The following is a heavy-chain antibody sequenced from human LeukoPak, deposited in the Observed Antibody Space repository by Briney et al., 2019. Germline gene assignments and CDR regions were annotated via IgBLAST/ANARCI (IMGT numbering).Heavy chain of an antibody. Sequence: GASVKVSCKASGYTFTSYYMHWVRQAPGQGLEWTGIINPSGGSTSYAQKFQGRVTMTRDTSTSTVYMELSSLRSEDTAVYYCAREVKGGYSGFDPWGQGTLVTVSS. CDR2: INPSGGST. CDR3: AREVKGGYSGFDP. D-gene: IGHD1-26*01. V-gene: IGHV1-46*01. J-gene: IGHJ5*02. CDR1: GYTFTSYY.